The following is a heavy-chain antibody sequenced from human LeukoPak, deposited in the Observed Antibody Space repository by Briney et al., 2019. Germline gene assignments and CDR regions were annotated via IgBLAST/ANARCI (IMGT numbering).Heavy chain of an antibody. Sequence: GGSLRLSCAASGFTVSSNYMSWVRQAPGKGLEWVSVIYSCGSTYYADSVKGRFTISRDNSKNTLYLQINSLRAEDTAIYYCAIIGTPGETEYYRLWGQGTRVTVSS. V-gene: IGHV3-66*01. J-gene: IGHJ1*01. CDR1: GFTVSSNY. D-gene: IGHD2-21*01. CDR2: IYSCGST. CDR3: AIIGTPGETEYYRL.